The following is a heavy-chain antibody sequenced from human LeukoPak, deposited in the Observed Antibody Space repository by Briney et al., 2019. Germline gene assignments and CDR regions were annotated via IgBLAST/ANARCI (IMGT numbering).Heavy chain of an antibody. J-gene: IGHJ3*02. V-gene: IGHV1-8*03. Sequence: GASVKVSCKASGYTFTGYYMHWVRQAPGQGLEWMGWMNPNSGNTGYAQKFQGRVTITRNTSISTAYMELSSLRSEDTAVYYCARGSELDAFDIWGQGTMVTVSS. CDR3: ARGSELDAFDI. CDR2: MNPNSGNT. CDR1: GYTFTGYY.